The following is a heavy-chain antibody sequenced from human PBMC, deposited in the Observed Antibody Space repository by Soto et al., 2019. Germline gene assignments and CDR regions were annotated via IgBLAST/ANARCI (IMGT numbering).Heavy chain of an antibody. CDR2: IYYSGST. CDR1: GGSISRYY. V-gene: IGHV4-59*01. CDR3: ARVGVIAAANVYYYYMDV. Sequence: SETLSLTCTVSGGSISRYYWSWIRQPPGTGLEWIGYIYYSGSTNYNPSLKSRVTISVDTSKNQFSLKLSSVTAADTAVYYCARVGVIAAANVYYYYMDVWGKGTTVTVSS. D-gene: IGHD6-13*01. J-gene: IGHJ6*03.